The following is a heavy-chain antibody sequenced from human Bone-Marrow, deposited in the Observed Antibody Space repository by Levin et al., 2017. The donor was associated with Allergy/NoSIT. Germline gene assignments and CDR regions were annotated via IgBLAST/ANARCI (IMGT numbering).Heavy chain of an antibody. J-gene: IGHJ4*02. CDR1: GFTFTNYA. D-gene: IGHD5-12*01. CDR3: AKEGIVSTIRGGSYFDS. V-gene: IGHV3-23*01. CDR2: ITDYT. Sequence: PGGSLRLSCAVSGFTFTNYAMTWVRQAPGKGLEWVSAITDYTYYADSVKGRFTISRDISRNTVYLQMNSLRTEDTAVYYCAKEGIVSTIRGGSYFDSWGQGTLVTVSS.